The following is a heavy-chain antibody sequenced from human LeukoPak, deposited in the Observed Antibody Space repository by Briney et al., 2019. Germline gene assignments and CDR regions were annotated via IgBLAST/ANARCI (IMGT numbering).Heavy chain of an antibody. CDR1: GFTFSSYS. D-gene: IGHD3-3*01. J-gene: IGHJ3*02. CDR2: ISSSSTI. V-gene: IGHV3-48*01. CDR3: AREVGRITIFGVAPGAFDI. Sequence: GGSLRLSCAASGFTFSSYSMNWVRQAPGKGLEWVSYISSSSTIYYADSVKGRFTISRDNAKNSLYLQMNSLRAEDTAVYYCAREVGRITIFGVAPGAFDIWGQGTMVTVSS.